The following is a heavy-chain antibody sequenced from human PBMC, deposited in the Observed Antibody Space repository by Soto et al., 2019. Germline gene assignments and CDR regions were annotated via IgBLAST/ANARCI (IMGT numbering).Heavy chain of an antibody. J-gene: IGHJ4*02. Sequence: WESXRLSCSSSGVTFIIYSRNWFRQAPGKGLEWVSSISSSSSYIYYADSVKGRFTISRDNAKNSLYLQMNSLRAEDTAVYYCESFAAEYDSSGSRYYRNDAFEYWGQGTLVTVSS. D-gene: IGHD3-22*01. CDR1: GVTFIIYS. CDR3: ESFAAEYDSSGSRYYRNDAFEY. CDR2: ISSSSSYI. V-gene: IGHV3-21*01.